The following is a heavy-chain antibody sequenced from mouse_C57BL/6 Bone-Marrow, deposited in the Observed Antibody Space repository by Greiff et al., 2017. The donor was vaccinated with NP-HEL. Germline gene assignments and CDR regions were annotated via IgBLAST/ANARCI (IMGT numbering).Heavy chain of an antibody. V-gene: IGHV1-5*01. Sequence: EVQLQESGTVLARPGASVKMSCKTSGYTFTSYWMHWVKQRPGQGLEWIGAIYPGNSDTSYNQKFKGKAKLTAVTSASTAYMELSSRTNDDAAVYYCTREERIYDYGSKGYWGQGTTLTVSS. J-gene: IGHJ2*01. CDR1: GYTFTSYW. CDR2: IYPGNSDT. D-gene: IGHD1-1*01. CDR3: TREERIYDYGSKGY.